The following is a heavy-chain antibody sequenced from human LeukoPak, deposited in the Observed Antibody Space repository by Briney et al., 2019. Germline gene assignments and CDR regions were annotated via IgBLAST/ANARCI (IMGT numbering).Heavy chain of an antibody. D-gene: IGHD6-13*01. J-gene: IGHJ3*01. V-gene: IGHV3-30*02. CDR2: ISYDGSQK. CDR1: GFTFSNYG. CDR3: AKDSDAVAYSSSWLRPISS. Sequence: GGSLRLSCAASGFTFSNYGMHWVRQAPGKGLEWVALISYDGSQKYYADSVKGRFTISRDNSKNTLYLQMNSLRAEDTAVYYCAKDSDAVAYSSSWLRPISSWGQGTMVTVSS.